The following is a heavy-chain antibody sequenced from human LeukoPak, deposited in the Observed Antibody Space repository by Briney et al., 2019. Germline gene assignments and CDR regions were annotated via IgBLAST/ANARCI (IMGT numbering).Heavy chain of an antibody. CDR3: ARAPPTMVRGVYYFDY. CDR2: INPSGGST. V-gene: IGHV1-46*01. D-gene: IGHD3-10*01. Sequence: GASVKVSCKASGYTFTSYYMHWVRQAPGQGLEWMGIINPSGGSTSYAQKFQGRVTMTRDTSTSTAYMELSSLRSEDTAVYYCARAPPTMVRGVYYFDYWGQGTLVTVSS. CDR1: GYTFTSYY. J-gene: IGHJ4*02.